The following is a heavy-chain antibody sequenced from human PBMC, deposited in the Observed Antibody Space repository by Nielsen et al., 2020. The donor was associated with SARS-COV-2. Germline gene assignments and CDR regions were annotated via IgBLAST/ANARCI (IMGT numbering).Heavy chain of an antibody. D-gene: IGHD1-26*01. J-gene: IGHJ6*02. CDR3: ASQRGSYYYYGMDV. Sequence: SETLSLTCTVSGGSISSRSYYWGRIRQPTGKGLEWIGSIYYSGSTYYNPSLKSRVTISVDTSKNQFSLKLSSVTAADTAVYYCASQRGSYYYYGMDVWGQGTTVTVSS. CDR2: IYYSGST. V-gene: IGHV4-39*01. CDR1: GGSISSRSYY.